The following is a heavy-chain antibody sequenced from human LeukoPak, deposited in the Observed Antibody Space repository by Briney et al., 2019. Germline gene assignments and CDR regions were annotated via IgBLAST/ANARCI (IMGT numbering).Heavy chain of an antibody. CDR1: GGSISSGDYY. Sequence: SQTLSLTCTVSGGSISSGDYYWRWLRQPPGKGLEWIGYIYYSGSTYYNPSLKSRVTISVDTSKNQFFLKLSSVTAADTAVYYCARAADSGANFDYWGQGTLVTVSS. CDR2: IYYSGST. V-gene: IGHV4-30-4*01. J-gene: IGHJ4*02. D-gene: IGHD5-12*01. CDR3: ARAADSGANFDY.